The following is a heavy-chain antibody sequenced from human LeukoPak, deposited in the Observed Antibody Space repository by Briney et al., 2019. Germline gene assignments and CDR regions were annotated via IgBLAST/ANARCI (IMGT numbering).Heavy chain of an antibody. J-gene: IGHJ5*02. V-gene: IGHV4-39*01. D-gene: IGHD6-6*01. CDR2: IYYSGST. Sequence: PSETLSLTCTVSGGSISSSSYYWGWIRQPPGKGLEWIGSIYYSGSTYYNPSLKSRVTISVDTSKNQFSLKLSSVTAADTAVYYCARHVVEAATFGPWGQGTLVTVSS. CDR3: ARHVVEAATFGP. CDR1: GGSISSSSYY.